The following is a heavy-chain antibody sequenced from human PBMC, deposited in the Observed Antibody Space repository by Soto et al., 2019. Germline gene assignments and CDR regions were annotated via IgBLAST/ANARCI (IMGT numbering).Heavy chain of an antibody. D-gene: IGHD1-26*01. CDR2: IYYSGST. V-gene: IGHV4-59*01. CDR3: AREGEGP. J-gene: IGHJ5*02. CDR1: GGSISGYY. Sequence: SETLSLTCTVSGGSISGYYWSWIRQPPGKGLEWIGYIYYSGSTNYNPSLKSRVTISVDTSKNQFSLKLSSVTAADTAVYYCAREGEGPWGQGTLVTVSS.